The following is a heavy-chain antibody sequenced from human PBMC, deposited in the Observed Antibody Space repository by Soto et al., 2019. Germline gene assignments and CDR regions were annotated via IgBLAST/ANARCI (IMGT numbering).Heavy chain of an antibody. J-gene: IGHJ4*02. D-gene: IGHD2-15*01. CDR3: AKGGEFCTGGGCYPGSFDH. V-gene: IGHV3-66*01. CDR2: VYTGGNT. Sequence: PGGSLRLSCAASGFTVSSSYLSWVRQAPGKGLEWVSYVYTGGNTYYADSVKGRFSISRDNSKNTLFLQLNSLRAEDTAVYYCAKGGEFCTGGGCYPGSFDHWGQGTLVTVSS. CDR1: GFTVSSSY.